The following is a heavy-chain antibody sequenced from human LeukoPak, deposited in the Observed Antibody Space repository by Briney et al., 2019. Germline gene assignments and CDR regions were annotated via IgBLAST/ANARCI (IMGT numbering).Heavy chain of an antibody. D-gene: IGHD3-16*01. V-gene: IGHV3-7*05. CDR1: GFTFSSYW. CDR3: ARDGFWGNFFDY. CDR2: INQDGSEK. J-gene: IGHJ4*02. Sequence: GGSLRLSCAASGFTFSSYWMSWVRQSPGKGLEWVANINQDGSEKYYVDSLKGRFSISRDNAKNSLYLQMNSLRAEDTAVYYCARDGFWGNFFDYWGQGTLVTVSS.